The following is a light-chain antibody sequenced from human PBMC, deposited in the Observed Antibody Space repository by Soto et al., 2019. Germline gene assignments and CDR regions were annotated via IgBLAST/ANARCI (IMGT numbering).Light chain of an antibody. Sequence: EVMMTQSPSTLSVSPGERATLSCRASQSVSSNLAWYQQKPGQAPRLLIYGASTRATGIPGRFSGSGSGTEFTLTINSLQSEDFAVYYCQQYNNWPPITFGQGTRLEIK. CDR1: QSVSSN. J-gene: IGKJ5*01. V-gene: IGKV3-15*01. CDR2: GAS. CDR3: QQYNNWPPIT.